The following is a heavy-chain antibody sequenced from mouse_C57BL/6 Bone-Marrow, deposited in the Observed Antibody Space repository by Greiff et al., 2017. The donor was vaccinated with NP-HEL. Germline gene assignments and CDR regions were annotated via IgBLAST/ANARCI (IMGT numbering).Heavy chain of an antibody. Sequence: QVHVKQSGPELVKPGASVKISCKASGYAFSSSWMNWVKQRPGKGLEWIGRIYPGDGDTNYNGKFKGKATLTADKSSSTAYMQLSSLTSEDSAVYFCARSRDTTVVADWYFDVWGTGTTVTVSS. CDR1: GYAFSSSW. CDR3: ARSRDTTVVADWYFDV. CDR2: IYPGDGDT. D-gene: IGHD1-1*01. J-gene: IGHJ1*03. V-gene: IGHV1-82*01.